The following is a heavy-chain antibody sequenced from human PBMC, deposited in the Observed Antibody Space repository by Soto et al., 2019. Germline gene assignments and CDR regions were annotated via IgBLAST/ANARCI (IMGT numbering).Heavy chain of an antibody. J-gene: IGHJ4*02. Sequence: PSETLSLSCTVSGVSVNSGGDYWTWIRQHPGKGLEWIGYVLDDGSTYYNPSLRIRLSISIDTSASQFSLKLTSVTAADTAVYVCASCPDSWGPGTPVT. CDR1: GVSVNSGGDY. CDR3: ASCPDS. V-gene: IGHV4-31*03. CDR2: VLDDGST.